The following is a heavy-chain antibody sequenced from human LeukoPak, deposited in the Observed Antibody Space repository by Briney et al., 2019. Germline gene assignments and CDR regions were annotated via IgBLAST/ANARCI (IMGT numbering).Heavy chain of an antibody. CDR3: ARGLYSSDAY. CDR2: AYHSGIT. Sequence: PSETLSLTCAASGGSITSDNWWIWVRQPPGKGLEWIGEAYHSGITNYNPSLKSRVTMSVDKSKNQFSLSLSSVTAADTAVYHCARGLYSSDAYWGQGILVTVSS. CDR1: GGSITSDNW. D-gene: IGHD6-19*01. J-gene: IGHJ4*02. V-gene: IGHV4-4*02.